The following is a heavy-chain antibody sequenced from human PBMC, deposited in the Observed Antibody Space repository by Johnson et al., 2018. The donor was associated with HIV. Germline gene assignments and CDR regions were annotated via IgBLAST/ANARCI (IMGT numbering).Heavy chain of an antibody. CDR3: ARDIAPLAGRDAFDI. CDR2: IYSGGST. CDR1: GFTVSSNY. Sequence: VQLVESGGGLVQPGGSLRLSCAASGFTVSSNYMSWVRQAPGKGLEWVSVIYSGGSTYYADSVKGRFTISRDNSKNTLYLKMNSLSAGDTAVYYCARDIAPLAGRDAFDIWGQGTMVTVSS. V-gene: IGHV3-66*01. J-gene: IGHJ3*02. D-gene: IGHD6-13*01.